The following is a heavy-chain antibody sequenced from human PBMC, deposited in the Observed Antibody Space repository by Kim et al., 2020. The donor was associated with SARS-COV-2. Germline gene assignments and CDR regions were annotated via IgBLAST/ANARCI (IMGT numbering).Heavy chain of an antibody. D-gene: IGHD3-10*01. CDR2: IGTAGDT. Sequence: GGSLRLSCAASGFTFSSYDMHWVRQATGKGLEWVSAIGTAGDTYYPGSVKGRFTISRENAKNSLYLQMNSLRAGDTAVYYCARVYYGSGFSYRMDVWGQGTTVTVSS. J-gene: IGHJ6*02. V-gene: IGHV3-13*01. CDR1: GFTFSSYD. CDR3: ARVYYGSGFSYRMDV.